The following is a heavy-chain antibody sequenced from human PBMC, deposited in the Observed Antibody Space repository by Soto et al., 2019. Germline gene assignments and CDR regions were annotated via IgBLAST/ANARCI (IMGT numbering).Heavy chain of an antibody. D-gene: IGHD3-10*01. CDR2: IRSKANSYAT. Sequence: GGSLRLSCAASGFTFSGSAMHWVRQASGKGLEWVGRIRSKANSYATAYAASVKGRFTISRDDSKNTAYLQMNSLKTEDTAVYYCTRHVFEYGIPPTQRTSYGSGPNYYYGMDVWGQGTTVTVSS. J-gene: IGHJ6*02. CDR3: TRHVFEYGIPPTQRTSYGSGPNYYYGMDV. CDR1: GFTFSGSA. V-gene: IGHV3-73*01.